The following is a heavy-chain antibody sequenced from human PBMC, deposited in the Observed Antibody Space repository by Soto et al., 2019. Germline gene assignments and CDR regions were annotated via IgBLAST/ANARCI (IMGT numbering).Heavy chain of an antibody. V-gene: IGHV1-3*05. J-gene: IGHJ4*02. CDR3: ARSIVVVTALDY. Sequence: QVQLVQSGAEEKKPGASVKVSCKASGYTFTSYAMHWVRQAPGQRLEWMGWINAGNGNTKYSQKFQGIVTITRDTSASTAYMGLSSLRSEDTAVYYCARSIVVVTALDYWGQGTLVTVSS. CDR2: INAGNGNT. D-gene: IGHD2-21*02. CDR1: GYTFTSYA.